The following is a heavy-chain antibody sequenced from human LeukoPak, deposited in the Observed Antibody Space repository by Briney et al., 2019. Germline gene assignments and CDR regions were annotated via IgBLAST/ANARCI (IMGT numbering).Heavy chain of an antibody. D-gene: IGHD1-1*01. CDR1: GFTFSNYA. J-gene: IGHJ4*01. Sequence: GGSLRLSCAASGFTFSNYAMGWVRQAPRKGLEWVSVIGPGDDTHYADSVKGRFSISRDNSKSTLFLQMNSLRAEDTAVYYCARNPSRRPIDYWGQGTLVTVPS. CDR2: IGPGDDT. CDR3: ARNPSRRPIDY. V-gene: IGHV3-23*01.